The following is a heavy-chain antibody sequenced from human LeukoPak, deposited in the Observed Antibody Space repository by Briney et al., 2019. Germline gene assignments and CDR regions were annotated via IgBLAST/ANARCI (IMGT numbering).Heavy chain of an antibody. D-gene: IGHD3-22*01. Sequence: ESGPTLVHPTQTLTLTCTFSGFSLRTSGMRVSWIRQPPGKALEWLALINWDDDKFYSTSLKTRLTISKDTAKNQVVLTMTNMDPVDTATYYCARTLYYYDSSGYYNTWDDAFDIWGQGTMVTVSS. V-gene: IGHV2-70*04. CDR2: INWDDDK. CDR1: GFSLRTSGMR. J-gene: IGHJ3*02. CDR3: ARTLYYYDSSGYYNTWDDAFDI.